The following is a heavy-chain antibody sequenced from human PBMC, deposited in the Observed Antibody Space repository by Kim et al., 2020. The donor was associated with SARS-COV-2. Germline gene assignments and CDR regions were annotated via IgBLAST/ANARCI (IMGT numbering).Heavy chain of an antibody. V-gene: IGHV7-4-1*02. CDR3: ARRTNYDYVWGSFSTYYYGMDV. CDR2: INTNTGNP. CDR1: GYTFTSYA. D-gene: IGHD3-16*01. J-gene: IGHJ6*02. Sequence: ASVKVSCKASGYTFTSYAMNWVRQAPGQGLEWMGWINTNTGNPTYAQGFTGRFVFSLDTSVSTAYLQISSLKAEDTAVYYCARRTNYDYVWGSFSTYYYGMDVWGQGTTVTVSS.